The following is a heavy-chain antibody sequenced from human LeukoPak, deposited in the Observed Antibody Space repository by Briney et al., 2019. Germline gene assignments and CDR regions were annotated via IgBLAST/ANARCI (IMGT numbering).Heavy chain of an antibody. Sequence: PSQTLSLTCTVSGGSISSGDYYWSWIRQPPGKGLEWIGYIYYSGSTYYNPSLKSRVTISVDTSNNQFSLRLGSVTAADTAIYHCARHCCSAPSKRVFDIWGQGTMVTVSS. D-gene: IGHD2-2*01. CDR2: IYYSGST. CDR1: GGSISSGDYY. V-gene: IGHV4-30-4*01. CDR3: ARHCCSAPSKRVFDI. J-gene: IGHJ3*02.